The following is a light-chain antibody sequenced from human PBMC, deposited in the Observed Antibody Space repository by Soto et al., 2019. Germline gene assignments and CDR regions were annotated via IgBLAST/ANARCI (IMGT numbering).Light chain of an antibody. Sequence: IVMTQSPARLCLSPGERVTLSCRARQGIXNYLDWYQEKPGQAPRLLVSXASSRATGIPASFSGSGCGTDFTITINRLEPEDLAVYYCQLYGISPHFGQGTRLEIK. CDR2: XAS. CDR1: QGIXNY. V-gene: IGKV3-11*01. J-gene: IGKJ5*01. CDR3: QLYGISPH.